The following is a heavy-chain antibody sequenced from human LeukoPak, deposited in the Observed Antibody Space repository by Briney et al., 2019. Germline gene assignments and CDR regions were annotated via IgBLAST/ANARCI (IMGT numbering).Heavy chain of an antibody. CDR1: GYTFTSYY. Sequence: GASVKVSCKASGYTFTSYYMHWVRQAPGQGLEWMGNINPSGGSTSYAQKLQGRVTMTTDTSTSTAYMELRSLRSDDTAVYYCARGQIRYYFDYWGQGTLVTVSS. V-gene: IGHV1-46*01. CDR2: INPSGGST. CDR3: ARGQIRYYFDY. J-gene: IGHJ4*02.